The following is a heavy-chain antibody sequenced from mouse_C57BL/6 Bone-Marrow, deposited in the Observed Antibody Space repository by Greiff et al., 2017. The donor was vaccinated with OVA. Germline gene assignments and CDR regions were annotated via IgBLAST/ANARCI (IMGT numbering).Heavy chain of an antibody. V-gene: IGHV1-15*01. CDR2: IDPETGGT. D-gene: IGHD2-5*01. J-gene: IGHJ4*01. CDR3: TRVFSNYYAMDY. Sequence: QVQLQQSGAELVRPGASVTLSCKASGYTFTDYEMHWVKQTPVHGLEWIGAIDPETGGTAYNPKFKGKAILTADKSSSTASMELRILTSEDSAVYYCTRVFSNYYAMDYWGQGTSVTVSS. CDR1: GYTFTDYE.